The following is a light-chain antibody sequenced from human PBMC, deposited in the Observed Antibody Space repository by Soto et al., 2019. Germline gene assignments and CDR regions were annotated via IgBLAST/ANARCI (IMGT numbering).Light chain of an antibody. CDR2: EVS. V-gene: IGLV2-14*01. CDR3: LSKTSTISYV. J-gene: IGLJ1*01. Sequence: SALTQPAGVSGAPGQSSAISCTGTTSDVGGYNYVSWYQQHPGKVPKLLIHEVSNRPSGVSNRFSGSKSGNTASLTISGLQAEDEADYYCLSKTSTISYVFGTGTKVTVL. CDR1: TSDVGGYNY.